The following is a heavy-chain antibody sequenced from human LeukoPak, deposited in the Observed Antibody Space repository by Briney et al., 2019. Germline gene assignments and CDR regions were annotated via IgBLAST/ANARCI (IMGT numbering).Heavy chain of an antibody. CDR2: VSFHGTDK. CDR1: GFTFSNYA. Sequence: GRSLRLSCAASGFTFSNYAMHWVRQAPGKGLDWVAVVSFHGTDKFYADSVKGRFTISRDNSKNTLYLQMNSLRAEDTAVYYCARGPSGYHNTGGQGTLVTVSS. D-gene: IGHD5-12*01. V-gene: IGHV3-30*14. J-gene: IGHJ4*02. CDR3: ARGPSGYHNT.